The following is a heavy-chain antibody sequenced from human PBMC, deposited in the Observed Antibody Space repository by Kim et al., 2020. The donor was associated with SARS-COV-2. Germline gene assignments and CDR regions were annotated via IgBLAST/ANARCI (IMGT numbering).Heavy chain of an antibody. J-gene: IGHJ4*02. V-gene: IGHV4-4*02. CDR3: ARIVLRAFDS. CDR1: GGSITTTNW. CDR2: IYHTGTT. Sequence: SETLSLICAVSGGSITTTNWWSWVRQPPGKGLEWIGEIYHTGTTNYDPSLKSRVTISVDKSKSQFSLNLSSVTAADTAVYFCARIVLRAFDSWGQGTLVT. D-gene: IGHD2-2*01.